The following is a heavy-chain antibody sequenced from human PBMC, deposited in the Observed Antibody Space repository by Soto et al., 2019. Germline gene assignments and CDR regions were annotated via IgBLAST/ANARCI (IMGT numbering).Heavy chain of an antibody. V-gene: IGHV1-69*01. D-gene: IGHD1-1*01. Sequence: QVQLVQSGAEVKKPGSSVKVSCKSSGGTFSSHSINWVRQAPGQGLEWMGGIIPIFGPANFAKKFQGRVTITADESTTTAYMELSTLTSEDTAVYYCPTGSFTSTGGRIGYHYNAMDVWGQGTTVTVSS. J-gene: IGHJ6*02. CDR1: GGTFSSHS. CDR2: IIPIFGPA. CDR3: PTGSFTSTGGRIGYHYNAMDV.